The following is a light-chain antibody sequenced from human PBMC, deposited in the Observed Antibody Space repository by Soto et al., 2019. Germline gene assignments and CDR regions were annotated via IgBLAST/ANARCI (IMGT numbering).Light chain of an antibody. CDR2: AAS. Sequence: DIQMTQSPSSLSASVGDRVTITCRASQSIASYLNWYQHKPGKAPKLLIYAASTLQSGVPSRFSGSGSGTDFTLTISSLQPEDFATYYCQQSYSSPETFGQGTPVEI. CDR1: QSIASY. J-gene: IGKJ1*01. CDR3: QQSYSSPET. V-gene: IGKV1-39*01.